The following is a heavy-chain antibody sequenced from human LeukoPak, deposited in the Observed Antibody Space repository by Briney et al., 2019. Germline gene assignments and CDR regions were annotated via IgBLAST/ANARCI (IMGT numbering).Heavy chain of an antibody. D-gene: IGHD3-22*01. CDR3: ARGGYYDSSGYYYWSYFDY. CDR1: GYTFTSYA. V-gene: IGHV7-4-1*02. CDR2: INTNTGNP. J-gene: IGHJ4*02. Sequence: ASVNVSCKASGYTFTSYATNWVRQAPGQGLEWMGWINTNTGNPTYAQGFTGRFVFSLDTSVSTAYLQISSLKAEDTAVYYCARGGYYDSSGYYYWSYFDYWGQGTLVTVSS.